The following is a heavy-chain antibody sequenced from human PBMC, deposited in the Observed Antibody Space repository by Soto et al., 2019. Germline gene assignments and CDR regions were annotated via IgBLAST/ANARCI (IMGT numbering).Heavy chain of an antibody. D-gene: IGHD1-26*01. CDR1: GFTFSSYG. CDR3: AKDARGTYYYFDL. Sequence: PGGSLRLSCAASGFTFSSYGMHWVRQAPGKGLEWVVVISYDGINKFYADSVKGRFTISRDNSKNTLYLQMNNLRGEDTAVYYSAKDARGTYYYFDLWGRGTLVTSPQ. CDR2: ISYDGINK. V-gene: IGHV3-30*18. J-gene: IGHJ2*01.